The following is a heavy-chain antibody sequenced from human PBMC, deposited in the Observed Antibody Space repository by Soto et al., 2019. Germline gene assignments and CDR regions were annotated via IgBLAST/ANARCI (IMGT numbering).Heavy chain of an antibody. D-gene: IGHD7-27*01. Sequence: QITLKESGPTRVRPTQTLALTCTFSGFSLTTSGVGVGWIRKTPGKALEWLAVIYWDDDKRYSPSLKSRLTITKDTSKNQGVLTMADMDPVDTGTYFCAHRGYLYGNWDQGYFDYWGQGTLVTVSS. V-gene: IGHV2-5*02. CDR2: IYWDDDK. J-gene: IGHJ4*02. CDR3: AHRGYLYGNWDQGYFDY. CDR1: GFSLTTSGVG.